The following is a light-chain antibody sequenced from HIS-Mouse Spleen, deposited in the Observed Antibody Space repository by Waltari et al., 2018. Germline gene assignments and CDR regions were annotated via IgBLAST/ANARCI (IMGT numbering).Light chain of an antibody. CDR1: SSYVARYNL. CDR2: EGS. V-gene: IGLV2-23*01. CDR3: CSYAGSSTLV. Sequence: QSALTQPASVSGSPGQSITIPCTGTSSYVARYNLVPWYQQHPGKAPKLMIYEGSKRPSGVSNRFSGSKSGNTASLTISGLQAEDEADYYCCSYAGSSTLVFGGGTKLTVL. J-gene: IGLJ3*02.